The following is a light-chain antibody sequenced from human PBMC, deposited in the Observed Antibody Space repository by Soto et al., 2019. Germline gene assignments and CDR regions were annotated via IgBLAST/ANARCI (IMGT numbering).Light chain of an antibody. V-gene: IGKV1-5*01. CDR3: QQYNSYQYT. J-gene: IGKJ2*01. CDR2: DAS. CDR1: QSISSW. Sequence: DIQMTQSPSTLSAYVGDRVTITCRASQSISSWLAWYQQKPGKAPKLLIYDASSLESGVPSRFSGSGSGTEFTLTISSLQPDDFATYYCQQYNSYQYTFGQGTKLEIK.